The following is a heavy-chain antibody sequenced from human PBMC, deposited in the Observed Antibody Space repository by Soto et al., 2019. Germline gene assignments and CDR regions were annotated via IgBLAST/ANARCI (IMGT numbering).Heavy chain of an antibody. V-gene: IGHV3-30*18. Sequence: GGSLRLSCAASGFTFSSYGMHWVRQAPGKGLEWVAVISYDGSNKYYADSVKGRFTISRDNSKNTLYLQMNSLRAEDTAVYYCAKEAFDSSGWGFPFSDYWGQGTLVTVSS. CDR2: ISYDGSNK. J-gene: IGHJ4*02. D-gene: IGHD6-19*01. CDR1: GFTFSSYG. CDR3: AKEAFDSSGWGFPFSDY.